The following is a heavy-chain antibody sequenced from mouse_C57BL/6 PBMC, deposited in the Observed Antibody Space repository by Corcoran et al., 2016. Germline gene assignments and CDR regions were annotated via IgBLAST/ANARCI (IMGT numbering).Heavy chain of an antibody. Sequence: QVQLQQSGAELVKPGASVKISCKASGYAFSSYWMNWVKQRPGKGLEWIGQIYPGDGDTNYNGKFKGKATLTADKSSSTAYMQLSSLTSEDSAVYFCARYYGSRTRYWYFDVWGTGTTVTVSS. J-gene: IGHJ1*03. V-gene: IGHV1-80*01. D-gene: IGHD1-1*01. CDR3: ARYYGSRTRYWYFDV. CDR1: GYAFSSYW. CDR2: IYPGDGDT.